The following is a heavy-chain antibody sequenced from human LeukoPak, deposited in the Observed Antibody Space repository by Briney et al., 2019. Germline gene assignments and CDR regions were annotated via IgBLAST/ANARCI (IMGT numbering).Heavy chain of an antibody. D-gene: IGHD3-10*01. J-gene: IGHJ6*03. Sequence: SETLSLTCTVSGGSISSYYWSWIRQPPGKGLEWIGYIYYSGSTNYNPSLKSRVTISVDTSKNQFSLKLSSVTAADTAVYYCARVGITMVRGRLSYYYYMDVWGKGTAVTVSS. V-gene: IGHV4-59*01. CDR3: ARVGITMVRGRLSYYYYMDV. CDR1: GGSISSYY. CDR2: IYYSGST.